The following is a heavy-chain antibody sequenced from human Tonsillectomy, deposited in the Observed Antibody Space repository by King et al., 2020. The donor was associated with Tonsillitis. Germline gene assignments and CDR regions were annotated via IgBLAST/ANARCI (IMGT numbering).Heavy chain of an antibody. Sequence: VLLQQWGAGLLKPSETLSLTCAVYGGSFSGYSWNWVRQPPGKGLEWIGEITHSGATSYKSSLKSRVAVSLDTSQNQFSLKLSSVTAADTAVYYCAGRRTTVTRAYYYYYYGLDVWGQGTTVTVSS. D-gene: IGHD4-17*01. CDR2: ITHSGAT. CDR1: GGSFSGYS. CDR3: AGRRTTVTRAYYYYYYGLDV. V-gene: IGHV4-34*01. J-gene: IGHJ6*02.